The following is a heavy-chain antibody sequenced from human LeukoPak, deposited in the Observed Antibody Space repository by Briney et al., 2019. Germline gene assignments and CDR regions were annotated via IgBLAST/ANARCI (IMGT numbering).Heavy chain of an antibody. CDR1: GGSFSGYY. CDR2: INHSGST. V-gene: IGHV4-34*01. J-gene: IGHJ3*02. Sequence: PSETLSLTCAVYGGSFSGYYWSWIRQPPGKGLEWIGEINHSGSTNYNPSLKSRVTISVDTSKNQFSLKLSSVTAADTAVYYCARGGGIGAFDIWGQGTMVTVSS. D-gene: IGHD3-16*01. CDR3: ARGGGIGAFDI.